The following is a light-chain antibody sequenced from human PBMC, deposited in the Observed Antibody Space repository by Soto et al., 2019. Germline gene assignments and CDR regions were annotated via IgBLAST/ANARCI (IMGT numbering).Light chain of an antibody. Sequence: EIVLTQSPGTLSVSPGERATLSCRASQSVSSKLAWYQQKPGQAPRLLFYGASTGATGIPARFSGSGSETEFTLSISSLQSEDFAVYYCQQYNNWPGTFGQWTKVEI. CDR2: GAS. CDR3: QQYNNWPGT. CDR1: QSVSSK. J-gene: IGKJ1*01. V-gene: IGKV3-15*01.